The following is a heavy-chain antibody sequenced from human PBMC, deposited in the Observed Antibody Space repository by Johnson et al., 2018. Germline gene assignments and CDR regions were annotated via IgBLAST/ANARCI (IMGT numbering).Heavy chain of an antibody. CDR3: ARSYVRGGGCNVKRIFYNRDV. D-gene: IGHD2-15*01. J-gene: IGHJ6*03. V-gene: IGHV1-46*01. CDR2: INPSGGST. Sequence: QVQLVESGAEVKKPGASVKVSCKASGYTFTSYYIHWVRQAPGQGLEWMGIINPSGGSTSYAQKFKGRVTMTRDTSTSPGYMELSSLRFADPAVYCCARSYVRGGGCNVKRIFYNRDVGGRGTTVTVSS. CDR1: GYTFTSYY.